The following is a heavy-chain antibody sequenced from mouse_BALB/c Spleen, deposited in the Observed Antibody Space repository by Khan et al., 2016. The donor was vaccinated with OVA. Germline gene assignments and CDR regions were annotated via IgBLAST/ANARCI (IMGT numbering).Heavy chain of an antibody. CDR2: ISTGGHNT. J-gene: IGHJ4*01. V-gene: IGHV5-9-3*01. CDR1: GFTFSSFA. Sequence: EVELVESGGGVVKPGGSLKLSCSASGFTFSSFAMSWVRQTPEKRLEWVATISTGGHNTFYPDSVKGRFTISRDNARNTLYLQMSSLRSEDTAMYYCARSLVDYYAMDYWGQGTSVTVSS. D-gene: IGHD2-2*01. CDR3: ARSLVDYYAMDY.